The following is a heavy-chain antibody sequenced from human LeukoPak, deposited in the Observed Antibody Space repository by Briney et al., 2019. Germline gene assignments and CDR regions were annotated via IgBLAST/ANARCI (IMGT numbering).Heavy chain of an antibody. CDR3: ARTPPYCGGDCYFKYYFDY. CDR2: IYPGDSDT. CDR1: GYSFTSYW. D-gene: IGHD2-21*01. V-gene: IGHV5-51*01. J-gene: IGHJ4*02. Sequence: GESLKISCKGSGYSFTSYWIGWVRQMPGKGLEWMGIIYPGDSDTRYSPSFQGQVTISADKSISTAHLQWSSLKASDTAMYYCARTPPYCGGDCYFKYYFDYWGQGTLVTVSS.